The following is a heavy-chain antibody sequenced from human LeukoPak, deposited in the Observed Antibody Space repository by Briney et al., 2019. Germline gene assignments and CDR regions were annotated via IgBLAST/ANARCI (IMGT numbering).Heavy chain of an antibody. CDR2: ISGGTT. J-gene: IGHJ4*02. CDR3: SRGSGWLSVY. Sequence: TGRSLRLSCTASGFTFGGYLMSWFRQAPGKGLEWIGFISGGTTEYAASVKGRFTISRDDSTSIAYLQMNSLTTEDTAVYYCSRGSGWLSVYWGQGTLVTVSS. V-gene: IGHV3-49*03. D-gene: IGHD6-19*01. CDR1: GFTFGGYL.